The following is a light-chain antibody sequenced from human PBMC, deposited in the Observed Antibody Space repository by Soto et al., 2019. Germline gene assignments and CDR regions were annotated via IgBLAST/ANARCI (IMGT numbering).Light chain of an antibody. CDR2: DTS. CDR3: QHYNNWPWT. J-gene: IGKJ1*01. V-gene: IGKV3-15*01. CDR1: HSVGST. Sequence: ETVMTQSPATLSVSPGESATLSCRASHSVGSTLAWYQQKPGQAPRLLMFDTSTRATGIPARFSGSGSGTEFTLTINSLQSDDFAVYYCQHYNNWPWTVGQGTKVEVK.